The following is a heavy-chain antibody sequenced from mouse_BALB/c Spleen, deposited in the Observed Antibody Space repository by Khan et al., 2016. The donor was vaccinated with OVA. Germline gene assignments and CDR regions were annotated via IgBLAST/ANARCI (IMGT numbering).Heavy chain of an antibody. CDR1: GFSLSRYN. CDR3: ARAYYRYDGYYAMDY. CDR2: IWGGGGS. D-gene: IGHD2-14*01. V-gene: IGHV2-6-4*01. Sequence: VQLKQSGPGPVAPSQSLSITCTVSGFSLSRYNIHWVRQPPGKGLGLLGMIWGGGGSDYNSTLKSRLSLRQDNSKSQVLLKMNSLQTDDTAMYYCARAYYRYDGYYAMDYWGQGTSVTVSS. J-gene: IGHJ4*01.